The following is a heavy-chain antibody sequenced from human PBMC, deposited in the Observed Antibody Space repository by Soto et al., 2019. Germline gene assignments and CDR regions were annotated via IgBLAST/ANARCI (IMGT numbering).Heavy chain of an antibody. Sequence: EVQLVESGGGLVQPGGSLRLSCAGYGFTFSGYEMTWVRQAPGKGLEWVSHISYRGSPIYYADSVKGRFTISRDNAQNSVYLQMNSLRGDDTAVYYCARVYGDPLIDAYDLWGQGKMVTVSS. V-gene: IGHV3-48*03. CDR2: ISYRGSPI. J-gene: IGHJ3*01. D-gene: IGHD4-17*01. CDR3: ARVYGDPLIDAYDL. CDR1: GFTFSGYE.